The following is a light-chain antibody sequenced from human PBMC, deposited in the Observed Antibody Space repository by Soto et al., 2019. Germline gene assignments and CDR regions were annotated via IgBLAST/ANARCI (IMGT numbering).Light chain of an antibody. V-gene: IGKV3-20*01. CDR1: QSVSSSY. CDR3: QQYGTSPEWT. CDR2: GAS. J-gene: IGKJ1*01. Sequence: EIVLTQSPATLSSFPGDRVTLSCRASQSVSSSYLAWYQQKPGQAPRLLIYGASSRATGIPARFSGSGSGTDFTLTISRLEPEDFAVYYCQQYGTSPEWTFGQGTKVDIK.